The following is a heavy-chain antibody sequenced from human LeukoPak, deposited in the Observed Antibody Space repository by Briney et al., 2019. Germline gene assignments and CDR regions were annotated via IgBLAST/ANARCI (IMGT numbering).Heavy chain of an antibody. CDR2: INPNSGGT. V-gene: IGHV1-2*02. CDR3: ARDPYYDILTGYYKRSWFDP. D-gene: IGHD3-9*01. CDR1: GYTFTGYY. Sequence: GASVKVSCKASGYTFTGYYMHWVRQAPGQGLEWMGWINPNSGGTNYAQKFQGRVTMTRDTSIGTAYMELSRLRSDDTAVYHCARDPYYDILTGYYKRSWFDPWGQGTLVTVSS. J-gene: IGHJ5*02.